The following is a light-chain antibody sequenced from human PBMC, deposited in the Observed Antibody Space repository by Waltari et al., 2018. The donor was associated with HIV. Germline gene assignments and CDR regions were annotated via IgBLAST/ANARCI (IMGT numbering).Light chain of an antibody. CDR2: KAS. V-gene: IGKV1-5*03. CDR3: QQYKTDPS. Sequence: DIHMTQSPSTLSAFVGDRVFITFRASQNINNWLSWHQQKPGKPPKLLIRKASVLEGGVSSRFSGSGSGTEFTLIIDSLEPDDFATYYCQQYKTDPSFGPGTRLEMK. J-gene: IGKJ5*01. CDR1: QNINNW.